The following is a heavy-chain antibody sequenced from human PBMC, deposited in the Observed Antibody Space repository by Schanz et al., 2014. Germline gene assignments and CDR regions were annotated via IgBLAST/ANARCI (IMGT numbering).Heavy chain of an antibody. CDR1: GGSISSATYY. CDR2: VFPNGIT. Sequence: QVQLQESGPGLVKPSQTLSLTCTVSGGSISSATYYWSWVRQPAGKALEWVGRVFPNGITNYNPSLKSRVTISVDTSKNQFSLNLSSATAADTAVYYCARDRGHGDLPGDIWGQGTMVNVSS. V-gene: IGHV4-61*02. D-gene: IGHD4-17*01. J-gene: IGHJ3*02. CDR3: ARDRGHGDLPGDI.